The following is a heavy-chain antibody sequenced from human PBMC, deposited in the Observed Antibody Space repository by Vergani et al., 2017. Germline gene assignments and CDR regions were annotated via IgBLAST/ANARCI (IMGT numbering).Heavy chain of an antibody. J-gene: IGHJ5*02. CDR3: AKDRGTTVTTTRFDP. Sequence: QVQLVESGGGVVQPGRSLRLSCAASGFTFSSYGMHWVRQAPGKGLEWVAVISYDGSNKYYADSVKGRFTISRDNSKNTLYLQMNSLRAEDTAVYYCAKDRGTTVTTTRFDPWGQGTLVTVSS. CDR1: GFTFSSYG. D-gene: IGHD4-17*01. CDR2: ISYDGSNK. V-gene: IGHV3-30*18.